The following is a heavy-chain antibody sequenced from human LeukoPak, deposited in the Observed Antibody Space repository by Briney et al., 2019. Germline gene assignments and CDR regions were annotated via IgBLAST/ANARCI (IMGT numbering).Heavy chain of an antibody. CDR1: GGSINSNNYY. CDR2: IYSSGSA. CDR3: QSRYLEWLLEY. Sequence: SETLSLTCTVSGGSINSNNYYWGWLRQPPGKGLEWIGSIYSSGSAYYNPSLKSRVTISVDTSKNQFSLRLSSVTAADTAVYYCQSRYLEWLLEYWGQGTLVTVSS. V-gene: IGHV4-39*01. J-gene: IGHJ4*02. D-gene: IGHD3-3*01.